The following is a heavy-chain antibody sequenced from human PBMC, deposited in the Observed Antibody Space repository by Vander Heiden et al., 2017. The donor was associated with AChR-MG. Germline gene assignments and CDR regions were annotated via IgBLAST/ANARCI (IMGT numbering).Heavy chain of an antibody. CDR3: ATNPNTGGYFMDV. V-gene: IGHV3-53*02. Sequence: EMQVVETGGGLIQPGGSLRLSCAASGFMVDRNYMAWVRQAPGKGLEWLSVMYSIGSSYYAVSVRGRFTISTDSSKNTVFLQMNSLRDEDTALYYCATNPNTGGYFMDVWGKGTMVIVSS. CDR1: GFMVDRNY. J-gene: IGHJ6*03. D-gene: IGHD2-8*02. CDR2: MYSIGSS.